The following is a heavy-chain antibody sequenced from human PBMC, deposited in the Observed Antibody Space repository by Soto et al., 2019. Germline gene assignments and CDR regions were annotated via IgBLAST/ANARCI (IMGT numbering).Heavy chain of an antibody. D-gene: IGHD6-13*01. CDR1: GGSISSSNW. CDR3: GSTPWDGRTWYYFDF. V-gene: IGHV4-4*02. Sequence: QVQLQESGPGLVKPSGTLSLTCAVSGGSISSSNWWSWVRQPPGKGLEWSGDIYHRGRTHYTPSLNPRATISVYKAHNQFSTQLSPVAGADTAADPCGSTPWDGRTWYYFDFWGQGTLGPRSS. CDR2: IYHRGRT. J-gene: IGHJ4*02.